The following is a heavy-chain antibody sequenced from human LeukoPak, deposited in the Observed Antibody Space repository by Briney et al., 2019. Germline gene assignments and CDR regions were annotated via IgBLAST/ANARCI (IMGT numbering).Heavy chain of an antibody. D-gene: IGHD3-10*01. CDR1: GFTFSSYW. J-gene: IGHJ4*02. Sequence: GGSLRLSCAASGFTFSSYWMSWVRQAPGKGLEWVANIKQDGSEKYYVDSVKGRFTISRDNAKNSLYLQMNSLRAEDTAVYYCAREGLAFVTMVRGAWDYWGQGTLVTVSS. CDR3: AREGLAFVTMVRGAWDY. V-gene: IGHV3-7*01. CDR2: IKQDGSEK.